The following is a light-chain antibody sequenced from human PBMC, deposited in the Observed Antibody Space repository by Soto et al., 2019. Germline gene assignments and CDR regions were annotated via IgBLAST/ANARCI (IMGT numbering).Light chain of an antibody. V-gene: IGKV1-39*01. J-gene: IGKJ1*01. CDR2: AAS. Sequence: DIQMTQSPSSLSASVGDRVTITCQASQDINKNLIWYQQKPGKAPKLLIYAASSLQSGVPSRFSGSGSGTDFTLTISSLQPEDFATYYCQQSYSTPPTFGQGTKVDI. CDR1: QDINKN. CDR3: QQSYSTPPT.